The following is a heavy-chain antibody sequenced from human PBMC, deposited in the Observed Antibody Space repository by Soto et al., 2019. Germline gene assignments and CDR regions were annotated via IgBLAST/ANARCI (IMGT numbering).Heavy chain of an antibody. CDR3: AKDMSYYDSSGVGPY. D-gene: IGHD3-22*01. J-gene: IGHJ4*02. CDR2: ISYDGSNK. CDR1: GFTFSSYG. V-gene: IGHV3-30*18. Sequence: LRLSCAASGFTFSSYGMHWVRQAPGKGLEWVAVISYDGSNKYYADSVKGRFTISRDNSKNTLYLQMNSLRAEDTAVYYCAKDMSYYDSSGVGPYWGQGTLVTVSS.